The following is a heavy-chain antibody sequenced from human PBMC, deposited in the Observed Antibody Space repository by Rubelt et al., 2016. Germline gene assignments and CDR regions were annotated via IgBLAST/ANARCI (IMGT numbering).Heavy chain of an antibody. V-gene: IGHV1-2*02. D-gene: IGHD2-15*01. CDR2: INPDTGCT. J-gene: IGHJ4*02. Sequence: QVQLVQSGAEVKKPGASVKVSCKASGYTFTGYYMHWVRQAPGQALERMGWINPDTGCTNYALKFQGRVTWTRDTSISTGYMELGRLRADDTGVDYCARVGECSGGSGQMGASFDDWGQGTLVTVS. CDR1: GYTFTGYY. CDR3: ARVGECSGGSGQMGASFDD.